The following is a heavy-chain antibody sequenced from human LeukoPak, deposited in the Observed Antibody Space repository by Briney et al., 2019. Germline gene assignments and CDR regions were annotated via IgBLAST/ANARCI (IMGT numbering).Heavy chain of an antibody. D-gene: IGHD5-12*01. J-gene: IGHJ6*03. CDR2: IMPIFGTA. CDR1: GGPFSSYA. V-gene: IGHV1-69*05. Sequence: SVKVSCKASGGPFSSYAISWVRRAPGQGLEWMGGIMPIFGTANYAQKFQGRVTITTDESTSTAYMELSSLRSEDTAVYYCVAALRGYSGYVHLGDYYYMDVWGKGTTVTVSS. CDR3: VAALRGYSGYVHLGDYYYMDV.